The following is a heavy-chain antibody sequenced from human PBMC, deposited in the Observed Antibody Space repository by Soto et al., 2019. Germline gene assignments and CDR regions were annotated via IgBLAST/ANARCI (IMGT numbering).Heavy chain of an antibody. CDR2: ISYSGST. J-gene: IGHJ4*02. CDR3: TRLVVVATSGYVGFDH. D-gene: IGHD2-15*01. V-gene: IGHV4-39*01. Sequence: QLQLQESGPGLVKPSETLSLTCSVSGGSIFSSDYYCGWIRQAPGKGLEWIGSISYSGSTLHNPSLRSRVIISVDTPKSQLSLKLNSVTATDTAVYFCTRLVVVATSGYVGFDHWGQGTQVTVSS. CDR1: GGSIFSSDYY.